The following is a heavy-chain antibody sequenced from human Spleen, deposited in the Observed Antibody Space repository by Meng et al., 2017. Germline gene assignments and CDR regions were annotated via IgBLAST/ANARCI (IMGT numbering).Heavy chain of an antibody. J-gene: IGHJ4*02. Sequence: GGSLRLSCAASGFTFGNYAMSWVRQPPGKGLEWVSTISGSALSTYYADSVKGRFTISRDNSKKTLYLEMTSLRADDTAVYYCAKNSGYDLDENWGQGTLVTVSS. CDR1: GFTFGNYA. D-gene: IGHD5-12*01. CDR3: AKNSGYDLDEN. V-gene: IGHV3-23*01. CDR2: ISGSALST.